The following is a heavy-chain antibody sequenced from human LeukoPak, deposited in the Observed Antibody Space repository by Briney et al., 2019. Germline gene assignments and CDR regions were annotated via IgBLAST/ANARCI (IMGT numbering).Heavy chain of an antibody. CDR1: GFTFSSYW. Sequence: GGSLRLSCAASGFTFSSYWVSWVRQAPGKGLEWVANIKQDGSEKYYVDSVKGRFTISRDNAKNSLYLQMNSLRAEDTAVYYCARDLYDSSGYSLINWGQGTLVTVSS. D-gene: IGHD3-22*01. CDR3: ARDLYDSSGYSLIN. J-gene: IGHJ4*02. CDR2: IKQDGSEK. V-gene: IGHV3-7*01.